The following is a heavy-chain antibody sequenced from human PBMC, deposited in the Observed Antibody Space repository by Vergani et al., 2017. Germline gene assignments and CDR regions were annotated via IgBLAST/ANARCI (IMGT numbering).Heavy chain of an antibody. Sequence: EVQLVPAGAEVKKPGESLRISCKGSGYSFTSYWISWVRQMPGKGLEWMGRIDPSDSYTNYSPSFQGHVTISADNSISTAYLQWSSLKASDTAIYYCARQVAVAGKWWGPYYYYGMDVWGQGTTVTVSS. CDR2: IDPSDSYT. D-gene: IGHD6-19*01. CDR1: GYSFTSYW. V-gene: IGHV5-10-1*01. CDR3: ARQVAVAGKWWGPYYYYGMDV. J-gene: IGHJ6*02.